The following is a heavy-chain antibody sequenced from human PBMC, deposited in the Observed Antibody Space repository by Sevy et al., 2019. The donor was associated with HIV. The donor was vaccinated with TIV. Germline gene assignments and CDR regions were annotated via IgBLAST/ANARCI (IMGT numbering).Heavy chain of an antibody. CDR1: GYTFIDEY. D-gene: IGHD1-7*01. Sequence: ASVKVSCKASGYTFIDEYLHWVRLAPGQGLEWMGRVYPNSGGTNYAQRFQGRVTMTRDTSISTAYMELSRLRSDDTAVYYCARDAGGGTTNSGMDVWGQGTTVTVSS. CDR2: VYPNSGGT. V-gene: IGHV1-2*06. CDR3: ARDAGGGTTNSGMDV. J-gene: IGHJ6*02.